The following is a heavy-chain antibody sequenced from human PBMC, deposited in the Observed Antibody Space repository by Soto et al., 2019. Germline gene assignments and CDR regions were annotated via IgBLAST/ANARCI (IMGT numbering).Heavy chain of an antibody. CDR3: ARESEDLTSNFDY. CDR1: GFTFTRYS. V-gene: IGHV3-21*06. Sequence: GGSLRLSCAASGFTFTRYSMNWVRQAPGKGLEWVSSISSTTNYIYYGDSMKGRFTISRDNAKNSLYLEMNSLRAEDTAVYYCARESEDLTSNFDYWGQGTLVTVST. CDR2: ISSTTNYI. J-gene: IGHJ4*02.